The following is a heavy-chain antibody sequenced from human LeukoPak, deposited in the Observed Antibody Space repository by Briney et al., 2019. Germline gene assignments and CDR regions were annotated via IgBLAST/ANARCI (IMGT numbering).Heavy chain of an antibody. J-gene: IGHJ4*02. D-gene: IGHD6-13*01. CDR3: ARHSSSWYYFDY. CDR1: GFTFSDYY. CDR2: ITSSGSTI. Sequence: GGSLRLSCAASGFTFSDYYMSWIRQAPGKGLEWVSYITSSGSTIYHADSVKGRFTISRDNAKNSLYLQMNSLRAEDTAVYYCARHSSSWYYFDYWGQGTLVTVSS. V-gene: IGHV3-11*04.